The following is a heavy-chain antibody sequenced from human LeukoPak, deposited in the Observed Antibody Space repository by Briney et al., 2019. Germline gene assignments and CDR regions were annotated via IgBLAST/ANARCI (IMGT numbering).Heavy chain of an antibody. CDR2: ISWNSGSI. Sequence: GRSLRLSCAASGFTFDDYAMHWVRQAPGKGLEWVSGISWNSGSIGYADSVKGRFTISRDNAKNSLYLQMNSLRAEDTALYYCARGGIAAAGAYYYYMDVWGKGTTVTISS. V-gene: IGHV3-9*01. J-gene: IGHJ6*03. CDR1: GFTFDDYA. CDR3: ARGGIAAAGAYYYYMDV. D-gene: IGHD6-13*01.